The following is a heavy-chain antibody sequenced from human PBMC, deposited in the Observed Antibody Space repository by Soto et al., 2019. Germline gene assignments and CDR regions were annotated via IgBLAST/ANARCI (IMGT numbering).Heavy chain of an antibody. CDR3: ARHFTGGLVLGASPPGGDNYGWDV. D-gene: IGHD2-15*01. J-gene: IGHJ6*02. CDR1: GGTFSRYT. V-gene: IGHV1-69*02. CDR2: IIPILDIP. Sequence: QVQLVQSGAEVKKPGSSVKVSCKASGGTFSRYTFTWVRQAPGQGLEWMGRIIPILDIPNYAQNFQGRVTNTAEKSTSTAYMDLSSLSSDDTAVKYLARHFTGGLVLGASPPGGDNYGWDVWGQGTTVTVSS.